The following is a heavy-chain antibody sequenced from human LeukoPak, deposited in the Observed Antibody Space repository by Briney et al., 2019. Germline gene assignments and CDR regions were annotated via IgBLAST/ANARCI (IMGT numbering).Heavy chain of an antibody. Sequence: SETLSLTCTVSGGSISSSSYYWGWIRQPPGTGLEWIGSIYYSGSTYYNPSLKSRVTISVDTSKNQFSLKLSSVTAADTAVYYCARDLGRQQGWFDPWGQGTLVTVSS. CDR1: GGSISSSSYY. J-gene: IGHJ5*02. CDR3: ARDLGRQQGWFDP. V-gene: IGHV4-39*07. D-gene: IGHD6-13*01. CDR2: IYYSGST.